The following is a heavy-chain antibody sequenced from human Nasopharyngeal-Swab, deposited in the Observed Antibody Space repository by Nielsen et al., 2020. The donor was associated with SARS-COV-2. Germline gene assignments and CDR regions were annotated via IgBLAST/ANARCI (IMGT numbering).Heavy chain of an antibody. D-gene: IGHD4-11*01. J-gene: IGHJ4*02. CDR1: GGTFSSYA. Sequence: SVKVSCKASGGTFSSYAISWVRQAPGQGLEWMGGIIPIFGTANYAQKFQGSVTITADESTSPAYMELSSLRSEDTAVYYCARDLGNDYSNYGEKIFDYWGQGTLVTVSS. CDR2: IIPIFGTA. V-gene: IGHV1-69*13. CDR3: ARDLGNDYSNYGEKIFDY.